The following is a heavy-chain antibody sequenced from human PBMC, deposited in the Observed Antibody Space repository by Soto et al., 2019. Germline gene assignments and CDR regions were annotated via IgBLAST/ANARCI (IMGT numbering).Heavy chain of an antibody. Sequence: GGSLRLSCAASGFIFSNYWMHWVRQVPGKGLVWVSRINTDGRETNYADSVKGRFTVSRDNAKNTQFLQMNSLRVEDTAVYYCAKSPKVISTSFDYWGQGSLVTVSS. CDR3: AKSPKVISTSFDY. CDR2: INTDGRET. D-gene: IGHD3-22*01. V-gene: IGHV3-74*01. J-gene: IGHJ4*02. CDR1: GFIFSNYW.